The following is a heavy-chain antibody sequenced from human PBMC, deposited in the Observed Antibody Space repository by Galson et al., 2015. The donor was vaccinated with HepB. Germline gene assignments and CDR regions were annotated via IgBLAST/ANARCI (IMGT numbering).Heavy chain of an antibody. V-gene: IGHV3-74*01. J-gene: IGHJ4*02. CDR2: VNGDGSVT. CDR1: GFIFSNSW. Sequence: SLRLSCAASGFIFSNSWMHWVRQAPGKGLVWLSRVNGDGSVTNYADSVKGRFTISRDNAKNTLYLQMNNLRAEDTAVYYCTSLGDDTGYNHFDYWGQGTLVTVSS. CDR3: TSLGDDTGYNHFDY. D-gene: IGHD3-9*01.